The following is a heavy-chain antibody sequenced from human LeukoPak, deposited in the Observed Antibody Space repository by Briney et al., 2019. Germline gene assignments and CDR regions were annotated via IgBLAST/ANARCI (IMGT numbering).Heavy chain of an antibody. V-gene: IGHV3-48*01. CDR3: VRVGTSFDI. J-gene: IGHJ3*02. Sequence: GGSLRLSCAASGFTFKFYSMNWVRQAPGKGLKWVSYISTNTTTIYYADSVKGRFTISKDNAKNSLYLQMNSLRVEDTAVYYCVRVGTSFDIWGQGTMVTVSS. D-gene: IGHD7-27*01. CDR1: GFTFKFYS. CDR2: ISTNTTTI.